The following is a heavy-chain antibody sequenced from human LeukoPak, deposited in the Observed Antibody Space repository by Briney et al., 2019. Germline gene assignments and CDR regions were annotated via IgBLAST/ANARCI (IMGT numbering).Heavy chain of an antibody. J-gene: IGHJ3*02. CDR3: ARDIGYCSGGSCSNDAFDI. V-gene: IGHV3-30*04. CDR2: ISYDGSNK. Sequence: GGSLRLSCAASGFTFSSYAMHWVRRAPGKGLEWVAVISYDGSNKYYADSVKGRFTISRDNSKNTLYLQMNSLRAEDTAVYYCARDIGYCSGGSCSNDAFDIWGQGTMVTVSS. CDR1: GFTFSSYA. D-gene: IGHD2-15*01.